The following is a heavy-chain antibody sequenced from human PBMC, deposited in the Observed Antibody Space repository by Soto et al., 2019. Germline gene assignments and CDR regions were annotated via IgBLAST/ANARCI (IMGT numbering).Heavy chain of an antibody. Sequence: TLSLTCTVSVVSISSGGYYWSWIRQHPGKGLEWIGYIYYSGSTYYNPSLKSRVTISVDTSKNQFSLKLSSVTAADTAVYYCARDRSGHLDYWGQGTLVTVSS. CDR2: IYYSGST. CDR3: ARDRSGHLDY. J-gene: IGHJ4*02. V-gene: IGHV4-31*03. CDR1: VVSISSGGYY.